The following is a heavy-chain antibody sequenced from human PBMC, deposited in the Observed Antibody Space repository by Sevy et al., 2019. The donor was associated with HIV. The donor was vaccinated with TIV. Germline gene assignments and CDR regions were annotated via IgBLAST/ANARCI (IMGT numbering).Heavy chain of an antibody. CDR2: ISTYNSIT. CDR3: ARSTQVAGRNYWFDP. V-gene: IGHV1-18*01. D-gene: IGHD6-19*01. CDR1: GYTFTTYG. Sequence: ASVKVSCKASGYTFTTYGITWVRQAPGQGLEWMGWISTYNSITNYVQKLQGRVTMTTDPSTSTAYMELRSLRSDDTAVYYCARSTQVAGRNYWFDPWGQGTLVTVSS. J-gene: IGHJ5*02.